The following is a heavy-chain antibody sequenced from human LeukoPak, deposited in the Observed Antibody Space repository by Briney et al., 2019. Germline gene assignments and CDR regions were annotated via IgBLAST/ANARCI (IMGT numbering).Heavy chain of an antibody. CDR1: GFTFSNYS. Sequence: PGGSQRLSCAASGFTFSNYSMNWVRQSPGKGLEWVSSISSSSSYIYYADSVKGRFTISRDNAKNTLYLQMNSLRAEDTAVYYCARVRAGATSWYFDLWGRGTLVTVSS. V-gene: IGHV3-21*04. J-gene: IGHJ2*01. D-gene: IGHD1-26*01. CDR2: ISSSSSYI. CDR3: ARVRAGATSWYFDL.